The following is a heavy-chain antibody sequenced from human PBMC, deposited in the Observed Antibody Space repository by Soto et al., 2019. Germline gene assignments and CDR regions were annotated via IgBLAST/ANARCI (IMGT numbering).Heavy chain of an antibody. D-gene: IGHD1-1*01. J-gene: IGHJ4*02. CDR3: ARAGDWNYCQDF. CDR2: INSDGARI. CDR1: GFTFTHYR. V-gene: IGHV3-74*03. Sequence: PGGSLRLSCAASGFTFTHYRIHWVRQPPGKGLEWVGRINSDGARIEYGDSVKGRFTISRDNAHDMVFLQMNSLTDEDSGVYFCARAGDWNYCQDFWGQGTLVTVSS.